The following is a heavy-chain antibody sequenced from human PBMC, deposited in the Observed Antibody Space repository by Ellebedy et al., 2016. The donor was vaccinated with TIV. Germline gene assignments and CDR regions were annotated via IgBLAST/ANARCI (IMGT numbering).Heavy chain of an antibody. J-gene: IGHJ4*02. CDR1: GGTFSSYA. D-gene: IGHD3-22*01. Sequence: ASVKVSCKASGGTFSSYAISWVRQAPGQGLEWMGGIIPIFGTANYAQKFQGRVTITADESTSTAYMELSSLRSEDTAVYYCARDSSGYYAFDYWGQGTLVTVSS. CDR2: IIPIFGTA. V-gene: IGHV1-69*13. CDR3: ARDSSGYYAFDY.